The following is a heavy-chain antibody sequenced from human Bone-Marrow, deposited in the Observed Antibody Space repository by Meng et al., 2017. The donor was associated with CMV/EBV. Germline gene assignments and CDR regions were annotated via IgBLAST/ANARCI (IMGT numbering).Heavy chain of an antibody. CDR2: INPNSGGT. Sequence: ASVKVSCKASGYTFTGYYMHWVRQAPGQGLEWMGWINPNSGGTNYAQKFQGRVTMTRDTSISTAYMELSRLRSDDTAVYYCARDAVVPAATKTNWFDPWGQGTLVTGYS. CDR3: ARDAVVPAATKTNWFDP. V-gene: IGHV1-2*02. CDR1: GYTFTGYY. D-gene: IGHD2-2*01. J-gene: IGHJ5*02.